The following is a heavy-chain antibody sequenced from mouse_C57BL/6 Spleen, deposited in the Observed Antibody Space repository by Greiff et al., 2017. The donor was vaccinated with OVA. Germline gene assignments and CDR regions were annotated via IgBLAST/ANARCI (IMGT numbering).Heavy chain of an antibody. CDR1: GYTFTSYW. D-gene: IGHD2-1*01. CDR3: ARRSRTTILYFDY. Sequence: VQLQQPGAELVKPGASVKMSCKASGYTFTSYWITWVKQRPGQGLEWIGDIYPGSGSTNYNEKFKSKATLTVDTSSSTAYMQLSSLTSEDSAVYYCARRSRTTILYFDYWGQGTTLTVSS. V-gene: IGHV1-55*01. J-gene: IGHJ2*01. CDR2: IYPGSGST.